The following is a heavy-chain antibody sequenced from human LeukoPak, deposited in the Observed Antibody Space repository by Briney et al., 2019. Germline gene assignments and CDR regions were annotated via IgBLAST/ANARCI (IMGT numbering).Heavy chain of an antibody. D-gene: IGHD3-10*01. J-gene: IGHJ4*02. V-gene: IGHV3-7*01. CDR3: ATSGSLDY. CDR1: GFTFSSYW. Sequence: GGSLRLSYAASGFTFSSYWMSWVRQAPGKGLEWVANIKQDGSEKYYVDSMKGRFTISRDNAKNSLFLQMNSLRVEDTAVYYCATSGSLDYWGQGTLVTVSS. CDR2: IKQDGSEK.